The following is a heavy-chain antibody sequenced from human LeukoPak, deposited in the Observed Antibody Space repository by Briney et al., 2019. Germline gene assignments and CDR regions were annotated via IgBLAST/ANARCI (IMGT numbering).Heavy chain of an antibody. Sequence: SETLSLTCAVYGGSFSGYYWSWIRQPPGKGLEWIGEINHSGSTNYNPSLKSRVTISVDTSKNQLSLKLSSVTAADTAVYYCARGRKRDGYFDLWGRGTLVTVSS. V-gene: IGHV4-34*01. CDR1: GGSFSGYY. J-gene: IGHJ2*01. D-gene: IGHD5-24*01. CDR2: INHSGST. CDR3: ARGRKRDGYFDL.